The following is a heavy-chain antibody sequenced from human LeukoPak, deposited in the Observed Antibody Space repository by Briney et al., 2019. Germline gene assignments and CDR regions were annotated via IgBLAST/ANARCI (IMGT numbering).Heavy chain of an antibody. Sequence: GRSLRLSCPASALTFSSYAMSWVRQAPGKGLEWVSGITGSGGSTYYADSVKGRFTISRDNSKNTLYLQMNSLRAEDTAVYYCAKDVGIVSQHWGQGTLVTVSS. CDR2: ITGSGGST. V-gene: IGHV3-23*01. D-gene: IGHD3-22*01. J-gene: IGHJ1*01. CDR3: AKDVGIVSQH. CDR1: ALTFSSYA.